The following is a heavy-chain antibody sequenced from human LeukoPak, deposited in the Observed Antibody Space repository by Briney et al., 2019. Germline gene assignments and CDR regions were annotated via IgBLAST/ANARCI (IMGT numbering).Heavy chain of an antibody. CDR1: GYTFTGYY. J-gene: IGHJ4*02. Sequence: ASVKVSCKASGYTFTGYYMHWVRQAPGQGLEWMGWINPNSGGTNHAQKFQGRVTMTRDTSISTAYMELGRLRSDDTAVYYCARETSGSYFVGYWGQGTLVTVSS. D-gene: IGHD3-10*01. V-gene: IGHV1-2*02. CDR2: INPNSGGT. CDR3: ARETSGSYFVGY.